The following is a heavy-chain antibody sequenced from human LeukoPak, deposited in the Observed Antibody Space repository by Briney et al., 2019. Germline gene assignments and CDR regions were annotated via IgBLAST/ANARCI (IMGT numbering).Heavy chain of an antibody. J-gene: IGHJ4*02. CDR2: IIPIFGTA. V-gene: IGHV1-69*05. CDR3: ARDGIGVQLWKFDY. CDR1: GGTFSSYA. Sequence: ASVKVSCKASGGTFSSYAISWVRQAPGQGLEWMGRIIPIFGTANYAQKFQGRVTITMDESTSTAYMELSSLRSEDTAAYYCARDGIGVQLWKFDYWGQGTLVTVSS. D-gene: IGHD5-18*01.